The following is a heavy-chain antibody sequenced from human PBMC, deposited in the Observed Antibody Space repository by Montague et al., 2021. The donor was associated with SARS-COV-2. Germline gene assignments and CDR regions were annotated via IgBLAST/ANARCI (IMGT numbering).Heavy chain of an antibody. CDR2: TYYRSKWYN. Sequence: CAISGDSVSSNSAAWNWIRQSSSRGLEWLGRTYYRSKWYNDYALSVKSRITINPDTSKNQFSLKLSSVTAADTAVYYCARVGRQQLVRLSGMDVWGQGTTVTVSS. V-gene: IGHV6-1*01. D-gene: IGHD6-13*01. CDR1: GDSVSSNSAA. CDR3: ARVGRQQLVRLSGMDV. J-gene: IGHJ6*02.